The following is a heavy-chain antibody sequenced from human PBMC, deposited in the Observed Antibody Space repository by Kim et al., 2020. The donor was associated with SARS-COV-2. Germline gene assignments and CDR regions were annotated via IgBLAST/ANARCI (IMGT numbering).Heavy chain of an antibody. CDR1: GFTFRSYA. Sequence: GGSLRLSCAASGFTFRSYAMNWVRQAPGKGLEWVSGISGSGGSTYYADSVKGRFTISRDNSKNTLYLQMNSLRAEDTAVYYCAKMCSGSYSGYWGQGTLVTVSS. CDR2: ISGSGGST. CDR3: AKMCSGSYSGY. J-gene: IGHJ4*02. D-gene: IGHD1-26*01. V-gene: IGHV3-23*01.